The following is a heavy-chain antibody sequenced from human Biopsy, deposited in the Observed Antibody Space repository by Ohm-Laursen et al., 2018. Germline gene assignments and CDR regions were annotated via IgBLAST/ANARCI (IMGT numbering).Heavy chain of an antibody. D-gene: IGHD2-21*01. CDR3: ARVRTYGGVNGGYYFDS. J-gene: IGHJ4*02. Sequence: PSDTLSLTCSVSGGSINSGGHFWGWVRQSPGKGLEWIGYIYDNGDTYYNPSLMSLVSISADTSKNHVSLRLNSVTAEVTAVYYCARVRTYGGVNGGYYFDSWGQGTLVIVSS. V-gene: IGHV4-31*01. CDR1: GGSINSGGHF. CDR2: IYDNGDT.